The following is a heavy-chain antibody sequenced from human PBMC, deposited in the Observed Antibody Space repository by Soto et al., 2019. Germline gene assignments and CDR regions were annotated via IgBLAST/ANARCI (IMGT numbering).Heavy chain of an antibody. CDR2: IRWNSGSR. CDR1: GFTFDDYA. CDR3: AKSKGDFEILKTTVTTFWGPFHI. Sequence: EVQLVESGGGLVQPGRSLRLSCAASGFTFDDYAMHWVRQVPGNGPEWVAGIRWNSGSRGYAESVRGRFTISRDNAKNSLYLQMHSLRAEDTALYYCAKSKGDFEILKTTVTTFWGPFHIWGQGTMVTVSS. J-gene: IGHJ3*02. D-gene: IGHD4-17*01. V-gene: IGHV3-9*01.